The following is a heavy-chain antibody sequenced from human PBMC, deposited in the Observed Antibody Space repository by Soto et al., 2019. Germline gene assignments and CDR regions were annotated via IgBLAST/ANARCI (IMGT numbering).Heavy chain of an antibody. CDR1: GFTFSSYG. D-gene: IGHD3-10*02. J-gene: IGHJ4*02. V-gene: IGHV3-30*18. CDR3: SKCSGSSRWFADY. Sequence: GGSLRLSCAASGFTFSSYGMHWVRQAPGKGLEWVAVISYDGSNKYYADSVKGRFTISRDNSKNTLYLQMNSLRAEDTAVYYCSKCSGSSRWFADYCGQGSLVIGSS. CDR2: ISYDGSNK.